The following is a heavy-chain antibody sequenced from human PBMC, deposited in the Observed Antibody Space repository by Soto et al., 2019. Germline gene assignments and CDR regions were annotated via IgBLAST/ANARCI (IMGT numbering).Heavy chain of an antibody. J-gene: IGHJ4*02. V-gene: IGHV4-61*01. D-gene: IGHD2-15*01. CDR1: GSSVSSGSYY. CDR2: IYYSGST. Sequence: PSETLSLTCTVSGSSVSSGSYYWSWIRQPPGKGLEWIGYIYYSGSTNYNPSLKSRVTISVDTSKNQFSLKLSSVTAADTAVYYCARGVPYCSGGSCYSTALGYFDYWGQGTLLTVS. CDR3: ARGVPYCSGGSCYSTALGYFDY.